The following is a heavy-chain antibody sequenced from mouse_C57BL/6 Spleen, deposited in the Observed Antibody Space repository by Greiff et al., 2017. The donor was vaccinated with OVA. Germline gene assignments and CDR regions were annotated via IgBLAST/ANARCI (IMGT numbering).Heavy chain of an antibody. J-gene: IGHJ1*03. V-gene: IGHV5-4*01. CDR1: GFTFSSYA. CDR2: ISDGGSYT. CDR3: ARDSRGWYFDV. Sequence: DVMLVESGGGLVKPGGSLKLSCAASGFTFSSYAMSWVRQTPEKRLEWVATISDGGSYTYYPDNVKGRFTISRDNAKNNLYLQMSHLKSEDTAMYYCARDSRGWYFDVWGTGTTVTVSS.